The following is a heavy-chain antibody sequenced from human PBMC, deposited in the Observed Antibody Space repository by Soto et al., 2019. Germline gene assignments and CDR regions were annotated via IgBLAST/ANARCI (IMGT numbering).Heavy chain of an antibody. J-gene: IGHJ2*01. CDR1: GGSVSSGTYY. D-gene: IGHD7-27*01. Sequence: QVELQESGPGQVKPSETLFLTCTVSGGSVSSGTYYWSWIRQPAGKGLEWMGYIYRGSPNYNPSLESRATISEDTSGTQFSLMLTSVTSADTAVYYCARDQGLGAGYFALWGRGTLVTVSS. CDR2: IYRGSP. CDR3: ARDQGLGAGYFAL. V-gene: IGHV4-61*01.